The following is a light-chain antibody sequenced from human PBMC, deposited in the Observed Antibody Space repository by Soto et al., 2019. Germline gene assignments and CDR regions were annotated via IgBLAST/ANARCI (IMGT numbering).Light chain of an antibody. CDR3: SSYTTRSSLYV. CDR2: EVS. V-gene: IGLV2-14*01. Sequence: QSVLTQPASVSGSPGQSITISCTGTSSDVGGYNSVSWYQHHPGKAPKLMIYEVSNRSSGVSNRFSGSKSGNTASLTISGLQAEDEADYYCSSYTTRSSLYVFGTGTKVTVL. CDR1: SSDVGGYNS. J-gene: IGLJ1*01.